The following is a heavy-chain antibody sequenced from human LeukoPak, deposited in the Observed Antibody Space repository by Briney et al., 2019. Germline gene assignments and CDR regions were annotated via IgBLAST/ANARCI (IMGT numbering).Heavy chain of an antibody. CDR3: ARPRRYYYYMDV. CDR1: GYTFTSYD. Sequence: GASVKVSCKASGYTFTSYDINWVRQATGQGLGWMGWMNPNSGNTGYAQKFQGRVTMTRNTSISTAYMELSSLRSEDTAVYYCARPRRYYYYMDVWGKGTTVTVSS. CDR2: MNPNSGNT. V-gene: IGHV1-8*01. J-gene: IGHJ6*03.